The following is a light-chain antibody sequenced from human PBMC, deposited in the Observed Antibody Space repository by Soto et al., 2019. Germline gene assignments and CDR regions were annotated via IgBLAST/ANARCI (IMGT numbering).Light chain of an antibody. Sequence: EIVLTQSPGTMSVSPGERATLSCRASQAITASYLAWYHQRPGQAPRLLIYGISIRAPGIPDRFSGSGSGSDFTLTIDRLESEDVGVFFCHQYGSKPYTFGQGTSLQI. V-gene: IGKV3-20*01. CDR1: QAITASY. CDR2: GIS. CDR3: HQYGSKPYT. J-gene: IGKJ2*01.